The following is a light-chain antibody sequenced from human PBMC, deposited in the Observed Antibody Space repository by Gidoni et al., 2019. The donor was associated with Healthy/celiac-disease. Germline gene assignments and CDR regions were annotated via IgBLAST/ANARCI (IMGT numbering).Light chain of an antibody. CDR2: DAS. Sequence: IQLTQSPSSLSASVGDRVTITCRASQSISSYLNLYQQKPGKAPKLLIYDASILQVGVPSRFSGSGSGTDFTRTISSLQPEDFATYYCQQSYSTPTFXQXTRLEIK. J-gene: IGKJ5*01. V-gene: IGKV1-39*01. CDR3: QQSYSTPT. CDR1: QSISSY.